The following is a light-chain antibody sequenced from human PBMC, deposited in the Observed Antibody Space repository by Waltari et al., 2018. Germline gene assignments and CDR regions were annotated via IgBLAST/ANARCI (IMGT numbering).Light chain of an antibody. V-gene: IGLV2-14*03. J-gene: IGLJ2*01. CDR3: SSLSSSSTLVV. CDR1: STDVGRYNY. Sequence: QSDLTQPASVSGSPGQSITISCTGTSTDVGRYNYVSWYQQHPGKAPKLMIYDVTHRPSGVSVRFSGSKSGNTASLTISGLQAEDEADYYCSSLSSSSTLVVFGGGTKLTVL. CDR2: DVT.